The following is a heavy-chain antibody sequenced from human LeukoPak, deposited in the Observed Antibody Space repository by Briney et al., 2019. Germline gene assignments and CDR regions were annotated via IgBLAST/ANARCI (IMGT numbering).Heavy chain of an antibody. CDR3: ARDYFSRAALLGYFDL. Sequence: GGSLRLSCAASGFTVSSNYMSWVRQAPGKGLEWVSVIYSGGSTYYADSVKGRFTISRDNSKNTLYLQMNSLRAEDTAVYYCARDYFSRAALLGYFDLWGRGTLVTVSS. CDR1: GFTVSSNY. D-gene: IGHD2-15*01. CDR2: IYSGGST. V-gene: IGHV3-53*05. J-gene: IGHJ2*01.